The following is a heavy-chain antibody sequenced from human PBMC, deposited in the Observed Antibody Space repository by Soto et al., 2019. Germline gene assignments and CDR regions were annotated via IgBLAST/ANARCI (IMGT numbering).Heavy chain of an antibody. V-gene: IGHV4-30-4*01. CDR3: ARDRYYGSGTYYNFYSGMDV. D-gene: IGHD3-10*01. CDR1: GGSINSGDYY. J-gene: IGHJ6*02. CDR2: IFHSGST. Sequence: PSETLSLTCTVSGGSINSGDYYWTWVRQPPGKGLEWIGNIFHSGSTYYTPSLQSRVTISLDTSKNHFSLKLSSVTPADTAVYYCARDRYYGSGTYYNFYSGMDVWRHGTTVTVSS.